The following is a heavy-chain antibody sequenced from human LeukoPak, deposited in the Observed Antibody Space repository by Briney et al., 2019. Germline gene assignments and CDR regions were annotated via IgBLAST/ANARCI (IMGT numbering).Heavy chain of an antibody. D-gene: IGHD3-10*01. CDR2: ISNDGNNK. V-gene: IGHV3-30*04. CDR1: GFSFHSYP. Sequence: PGGSLRLSCAASGFSFHSYPMHWVRQAPGKGLEWVAVISNDGNNKYYADSVKGRFTISRDNSNNTLSLQMNGLRVEDTAVYYCARPDDSESFYRANHYWGRGTLVTVS. J-gene: IGHJ4*02. CDR3: ARPDDSESFYRANHY.